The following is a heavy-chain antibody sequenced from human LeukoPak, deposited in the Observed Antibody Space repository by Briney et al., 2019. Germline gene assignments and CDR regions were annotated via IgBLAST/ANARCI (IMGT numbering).Heavy chain of an antibody. CDR3: ARVVNEKINSGYYSDY. V-gene: IGHV3-23*01. D-gene: IGHD3-22*01. J-gene: IGHJ4*02. Sequence: GGSLRLSCAAFGIAFDKNAMSWVRQAPGKGLEWVSTISHSGGATHYADSVKGRFTISRDNSKNTVSLQMNSLRAEDTAVYYCARVVNEKINSGYYSDYWGQGTLVTVSS. CDR1: GIAFDKNA. CDR2: ISHSGGAT.